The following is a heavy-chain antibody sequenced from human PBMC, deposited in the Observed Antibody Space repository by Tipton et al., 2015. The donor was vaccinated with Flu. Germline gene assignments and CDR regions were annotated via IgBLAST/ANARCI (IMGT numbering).Heavy chain of an antibody. D-gene: IGHD6-6*01. Sequence: SLRLSCEASGFTFNSVYALHWVRQAPGKGLEWVAVISYDGSSKYYADSVKGRFSIYRDNSRNTLYLRMNDLRPDDTALYYCTRDGSKAALVPFDCWGQGTLVTVSS. CDR1: GFTFNSVYA. CDR2: ISYDGSSK. J-gene: IGHJ4*02. CDR3: TRDGSKAALVPFDC. V-gene: IGHV3-30-3*01.